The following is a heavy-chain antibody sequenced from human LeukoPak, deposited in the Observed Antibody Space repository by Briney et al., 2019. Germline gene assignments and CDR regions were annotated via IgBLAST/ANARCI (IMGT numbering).Heavy chain of an antibody. V-gene: IGHV4-59*08. J-gene: IGHJ5*02. CDR2: IYYSGST. CDR1: GGSISSYY. Sequence: PSETLSLTCTVSGGSISSYYWSWIRKPPWQGLEWIGYIYYSGSTNYIPSLKSLFTISVDASKNQFTLKLSSVTAADTAVYYCARLSGYFMVRGVIAHNWFDPLGQGTLVTVSS. CDR3: ARLSGYFMVRGVIAHNWFDP. D-gene: IGHD3-10*01.